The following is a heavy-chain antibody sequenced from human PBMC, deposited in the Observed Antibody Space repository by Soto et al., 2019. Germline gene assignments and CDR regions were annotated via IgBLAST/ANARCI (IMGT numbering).Heavy chain of an antibody. CDR1: GYTFTSYA. CDR3: ARDLGGWPDY. J-gene: IGHJ4*02. D-gene: IGHD2-15*01. CDR2: INAGNGNT. V-gene: IGHV1-3*01. Sequence: ASVNVSCKAPGYTFTSYAMHWVRQAPGQRLEWMGWINAGNGNTKYSQKFQGTVTITRDTSASTAYMELSSLRSEDTAVYYCARDLGGWPDYWGQGTLVTVSS.